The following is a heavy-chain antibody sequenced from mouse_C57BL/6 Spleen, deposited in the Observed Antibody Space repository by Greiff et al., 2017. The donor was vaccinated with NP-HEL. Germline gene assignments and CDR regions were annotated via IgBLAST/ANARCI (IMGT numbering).Heavy chain of an antibody. Sequence: QVQLQQPGAELVMPGASVKLSCKASGYTFTSYWMHWVKQRPGQGLEWSGEIDPSDSYTNYNHKFKGKSTLTVDKSSSTAYMQLSSLPSEDSAVYYCASKDVSTMVSYAMDYWGQGTSVTVSS. CDR3: ASKDVSTMVSYAMDY. CDR2: IDPSDSYT. D-gene: IGHD2-2*01. CDR1: GYTFTSYW. J-gene: IGHJ4*01. V-gene: IGHV1-69*01.